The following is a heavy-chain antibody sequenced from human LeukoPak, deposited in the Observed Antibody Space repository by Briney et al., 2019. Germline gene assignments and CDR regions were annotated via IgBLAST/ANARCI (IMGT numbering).Heavy chain of an antibody. CDR3: ARGLFLVSAFDV. CDR1: GESFSRYY. V-gene: IGHV4-34*01. Sequence: PSETLSLTCGVYGESFSRYYWTWIRQSPDKGLEWIGEINHRGSANYNPSLKSRVTFSVDTPKTQFSLKVKSVTAADTAVYYCARGLFLVSAFDVWGQGTMVIVSS. CDR2: INHRGSA. J-gene: IGHJ3*01. D-gene: IGHD2-8*01.